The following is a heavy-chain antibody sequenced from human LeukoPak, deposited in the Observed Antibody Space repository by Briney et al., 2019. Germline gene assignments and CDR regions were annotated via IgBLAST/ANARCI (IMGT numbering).Heavy chain of an antibody. D-gene: IGHD6-13*01. CDR2: IYSGGST. CDR3: AGIAAAGSDAFDI. CDR1: GFTFSSYS. Sequence: GGSLRLSCAASGFTFSSYSMNWVRQAPGKGLEWVSVIYSGGSTYYADSVKGRFTISRDNSKNTLYLQMNSLRAEDTAVYYCAGIAAAGSDAFDIWGQGTMVTVSS. V-gene: IGHV3-53*01. J-gene: IGHJ3*02.